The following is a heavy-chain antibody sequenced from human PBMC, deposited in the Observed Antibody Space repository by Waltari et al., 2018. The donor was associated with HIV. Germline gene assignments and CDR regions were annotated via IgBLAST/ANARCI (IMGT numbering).Heavy chain of an antibody. CDR1: SFTSYW. CDR3: ARGGYGDSRREYGMDV. V-gene: IGHV5-51*01. CDR2: IYPGDSDT. J-gene: IGHJ6*02. Sequence: SFTSYWIGWVRQMPGKGLEWMGIIYPGDSDTRYSPSFQGQVTIPADKSISTAYLQWSSLKASDTAMYYCARGGYGDSRREYGMDVWGQGTTVTVSS. D-gene: IGHD4-17*01.